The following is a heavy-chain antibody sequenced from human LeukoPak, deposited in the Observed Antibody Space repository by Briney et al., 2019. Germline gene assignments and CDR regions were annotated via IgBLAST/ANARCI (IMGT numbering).Heavy chain of an antibody. J-gene: IGHJ3*02. CDR2: IYTSGST. D-gene: IGHD1-26*01. CDR1: GGSISSYY. Sequence: KPSETLSLTCTVSGGSISSYYWSWIRQPAGKGLEWIGRIYTSGSTNYNPSLKSRVTISVDTSKNQFSLKLSSVTAADTAVYYCARYSGSYWVWAFDIWGQGTMVTVSS. V-gene: IGHV4-4*07. CDR3: ARYSGSYWVWAFDI.